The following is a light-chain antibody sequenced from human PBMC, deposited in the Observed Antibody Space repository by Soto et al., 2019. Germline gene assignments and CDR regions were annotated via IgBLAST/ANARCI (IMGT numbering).Light chain of an antibody. CDR1: SNDVGFYTL. CDR2: EDT. CDR3: CSYAGSTTLFV. V-gene: IGLV2-23*01. Sequence: SALTQPASVSGSPGQSITISCTGTSNDVGFYTLVSWYQHHPGRAPKLLIYEDTKRPSGVSNRFSASKSGNTASLTISNLQPEDEAHYFCCSYAGSTTLFVFPTGTKVTVL. J-gene: IGLJ1*01.